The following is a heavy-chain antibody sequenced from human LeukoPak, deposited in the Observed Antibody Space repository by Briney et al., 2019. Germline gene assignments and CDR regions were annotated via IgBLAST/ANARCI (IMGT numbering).Heavy chain of an antibody. D-gene: IGHD6-13*01. V-gene: IGHV3-23*01. CDR2: ISGSGGST. CDR1: GFTFSSYA. J-gene: IGHJ4*02. Sequence: PGGSLRLSCAASGFTFSSYAMSWVRQAPGKGLEWVSAISGSGGSTYYADSVKGRFTISRDNSKNTLYLQMNSLRAEDTAVYYCAKSGDSGSWYLYYFDYWGQGTLVTVSS. CDR3: AKSGDSGSWYLYYFDY.